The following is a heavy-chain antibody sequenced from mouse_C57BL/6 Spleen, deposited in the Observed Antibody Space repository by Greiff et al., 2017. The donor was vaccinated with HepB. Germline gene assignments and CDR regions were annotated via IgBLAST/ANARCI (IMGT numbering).Heavy chain of an antibody. CDR1: GYTFTSYG. D-gene: IGHD3-2*02. J-gene: IGHJ4*01. CDR3: AREEAQATYAMDY. V-gene: IGHV1-81*01. CDR2: IYPRSGNT. Sequence: VQLQQSGAELARPGASVKLSCKASGYTFTSYGISWVKQRTGQGLEWIGEIYPRSGNTYYNEKFKGKATLTADKSSSTAYMELRSLTSEDSAVYFCAREEAQATYAMDYWGQGTSVTVSS.